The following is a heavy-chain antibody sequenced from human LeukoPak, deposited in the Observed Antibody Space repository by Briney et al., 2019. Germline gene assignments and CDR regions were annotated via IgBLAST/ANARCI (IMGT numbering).Heavy chain of an antibody. CDR3: ARDYYDSSGYSLGFDY. J-gene: IGHJ4*02. V-gene: IGHV4-59*01. D-gene: IGHD3-22*01. Sequence: KPSETLSLTCTVSGGSISSYYWSWIRQPPGKGLEWIGYIYYSGSTNYNPSLKSRVTISVDTSKNQFSLKLSSVTAADTAVYYCARDYYDSSGYSLGFDYWGQGTLVTVSS. CDR2: IYYSGST. CDR1: GGSISSYY.